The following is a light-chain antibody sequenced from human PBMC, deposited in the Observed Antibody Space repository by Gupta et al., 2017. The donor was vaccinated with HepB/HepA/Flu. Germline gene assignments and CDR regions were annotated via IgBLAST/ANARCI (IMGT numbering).Light chain of an antibody. CDR3: QQSYWTPWT. V-gene: IGKV1-39*01. CDR1: HPINTY. Sequence: DIQMTQSPSSLSASVGDRVTITCRATHPINTYLNWYQQRPGKAPNLLIYAASSLQSGVPSRCSGTGSGTDVTLTISGLQPEDGATYYCQQSYWTPWTVGQGTRVESK. J-gene: IGKJ1*01. CDR2: AAS.